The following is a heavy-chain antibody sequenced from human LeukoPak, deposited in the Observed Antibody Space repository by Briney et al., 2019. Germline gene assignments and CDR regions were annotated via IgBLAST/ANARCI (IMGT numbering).Heavy chain of an antibody. CDR1: EYTFTGYY. CDR3: ARYGEYCSGGSCYYYFDY. V-gene: IGHV1-2*06. J-gene: IGHJ4*02. Sequence: EASVKVSCKASEYTFTGYYMHWVRQAPGQGLEWMGRINPNSGGTNYAQKFQGRVTMTRDTSISTAYMELSRLRSDDTAVYYCARYGEYCSGGSCYYYFDYWGQGTLVSVSS. D-gene: IGHD2-15*01. CDR2: INPNSGGT.